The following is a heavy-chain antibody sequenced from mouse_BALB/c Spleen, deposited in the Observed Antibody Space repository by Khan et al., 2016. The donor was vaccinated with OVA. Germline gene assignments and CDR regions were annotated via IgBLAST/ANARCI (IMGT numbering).Heavy chain of an antibody. D-gene: IGHD2-1*01. J-gene: IGHJ3*01. CDR1: GYTFTSYY. V-gene: IGHV1S81*02. CDR2: INPSNGGT. Sequence: QVQLQQSGAELVKPGSSLKISCKASGYTFTSYYMYWVKQRPGQGLEWIGGINPSNGGTHFNEKFKSKATLTVDKSSSTAYMQLSSLTSKDSAVYYCAISGYGNPFAYWGQGTLVTVSA. CDR3: AISGYGNPFAY.